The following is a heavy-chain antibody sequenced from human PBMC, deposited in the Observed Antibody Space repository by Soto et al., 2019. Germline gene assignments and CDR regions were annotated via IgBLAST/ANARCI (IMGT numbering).Heavy chain of an antibody. J-gene: IGHJ4*02. CDR3: ARLSGYDQRYIDY. CDR2: IYYSGST. Sequence: PSETLSLTCTVSGGSISSYYWSWIRQPPGKGLEWIGYIYYSGSTNYNPSLKSRVTISVDTSKNQFSLKLSSVTAADTAVYYCARLSGYDQRYIDYWGQGTLVTVSS. V-gene: IGHV4-59*08. D-gene: IGHD5-12*01. CDR1: GGSISSYY.